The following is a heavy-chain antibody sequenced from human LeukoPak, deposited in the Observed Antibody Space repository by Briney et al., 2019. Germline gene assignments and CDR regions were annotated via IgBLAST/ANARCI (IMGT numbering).Heavy chain of an antibody. CDR2: IKEDGSEK. Sequence: GGSLRLSCAASGLTFSNYWMSWVRQAPGKGLEWVANIKEDGSEKYYADSMKGRFTISRDNAKNSLYLQMSSLRVEDTAMYYCARDRTGGYFDYWGQGTLVTVPS. J-gene: IGHJ4*02. D-gene: IGHD4-23*01. CDR1: GLTFSNYW. CDR3: ARDRTGGYFDY. V-gene: IGHV3-7*03.